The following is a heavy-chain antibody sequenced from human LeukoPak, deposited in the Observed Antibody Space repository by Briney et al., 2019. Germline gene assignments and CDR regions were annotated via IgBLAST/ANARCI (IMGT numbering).Heavy chain of an antibody. V-gene: IGHV3-48*03. CDR3: AELGITMIGGV. CDR1: GFTFSRYE. Sequence: GGSLRLFCAASGFTFSRYEMNWVRQAPGEGLEWVSYISSSGSNIYYADSVKGRFTISRDNAKNSLYLQMNSLRAEDTAVYYCAELGITMIGGVWGKGTTVTISS. D-gene: IGHD3-10*02. CDR2: ISSSGSNI. J-gene: IGHJ6*04.